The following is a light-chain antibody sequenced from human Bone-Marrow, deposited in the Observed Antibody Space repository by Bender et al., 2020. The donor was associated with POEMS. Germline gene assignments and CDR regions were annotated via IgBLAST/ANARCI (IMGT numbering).Light chain of an antibody. V-gene: IGLV3-1*01. CDR3: QAWDTSSVV. CDR1: QLGDQY. J-gene: IGLJ2*01. CDR2: EDN. Sequence: SYGLTQPPSVSVSPGHTANITCSGDQLGDQYASWYQLKPGQSPVPVIYEDNKRPSGIPERFSGSNSGNIATLTISGTQALDEADYYCQAWDTSSVVFGGGTKLTVL.